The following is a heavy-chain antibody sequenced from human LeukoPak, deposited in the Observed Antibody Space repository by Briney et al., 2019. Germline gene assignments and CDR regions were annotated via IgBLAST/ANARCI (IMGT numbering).Heavy chain of an antibody. CDR3: ARDLPYYYDSSGIFDY. CDR1: GFAFSSYA. J-gene: IGHJ4*02. CDR2: ISYDGSNK. V-gene: IGHV3-30-3*01. Sequence: PGRSLRLSCAASGFAFSSYAMHWVRRAPGKGLEWVAVISYDGSNKYYADSVKGRFTISRDNSKNTLYLQMNSLRAEDTAVYYCARDLPYYYDSSGIFDYWGQGTLVTVSS. D-gene: IGHD3-22*01.